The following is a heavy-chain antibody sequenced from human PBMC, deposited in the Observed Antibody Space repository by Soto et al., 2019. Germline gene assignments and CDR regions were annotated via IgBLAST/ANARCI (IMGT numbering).Heavy chain of an antibody. CDR2: INHSGST. Sequence: QVQLQQWGAGLLKPSETLSLTCAVYVGSFSGYYWTWIRQPPGTGLEWIGEINHSGSTNYNPSLKSRVIISVDTSKNQFSLKLTSVTAADTAVYYCARDKITGLFDYWGPGNRVTVSS. V-gene: IGHV4-34*01. CDR3: ARDKITGLFDY. D-gene: IGHD1-1*01. CDR1: VGSFSGYY. J-gene: IGHJ4*02.